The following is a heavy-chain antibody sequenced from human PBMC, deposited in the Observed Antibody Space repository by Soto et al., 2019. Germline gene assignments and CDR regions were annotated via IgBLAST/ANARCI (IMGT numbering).Heavy chain of an antibody. V-gene: IGHV3-23*01. Sequence: GGSLRLSCAASGFTFSSYAVSWVRQAPGKGLEWVSAISGSGGSTYYADSVKGRFTISRDNSKNTLYLQMNSLRAGDTAVYYCAKSQQLVRGFRYWGQGTLVTVSS. CDR3: AKSQQLVRGFRY. J-gene: IGHJ4*02. CDR2: ISGSGGST. D-gene: IGHD6-13*01. CDR1: GFTFSSYA.